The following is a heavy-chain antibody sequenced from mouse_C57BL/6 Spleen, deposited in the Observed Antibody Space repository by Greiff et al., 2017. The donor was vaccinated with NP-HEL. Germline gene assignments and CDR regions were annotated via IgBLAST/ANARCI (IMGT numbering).Heavy chain of an antibody. V-gene: IGHV1-61*01. CDR3: ARNGYDVGFAY. Sequence: QVQLQQPGAELVRPGSSVKLSCKASGYTFTSYWMDWVKQRPGQGLEWIGNIYPSDSETHYNQKFKDKATLTVDKSSSTAYMQLSSLTSEDSAVYYCARNGYDVGFAYWGQGTLVTVSA. D-gene: IGHD2-2*01. CDR1: GYTFTSYW. J-gene: IGHJ3*01. CDR2: IYPSDSET.